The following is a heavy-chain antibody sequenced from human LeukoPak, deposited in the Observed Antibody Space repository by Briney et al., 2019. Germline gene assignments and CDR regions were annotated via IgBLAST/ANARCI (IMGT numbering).Heavy chain of an antibody. CDR3: ARGPYSGYDLGWFDP. V-gene: IGHV1-69*04. J-gene: IGHJ5*02. D-gene: IGHD5-12*01. CDR2: IIPILGIA. Sequence: SVKVSCKASGGTFSSYAISWVRQAPGQGLEWMGRIIPILGIANYAQKFQGRVTITADKSTSTAYMELSSLRSEDTAVYYCARGPYSGYDLGWFDPWGQGTLVTVSS. CDR1: GGTFSSYA.